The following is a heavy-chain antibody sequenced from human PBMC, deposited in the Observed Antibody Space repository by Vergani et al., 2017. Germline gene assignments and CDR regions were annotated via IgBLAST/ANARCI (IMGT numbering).Heavy chain of an antibody. Sequence: QVQLQESGPGLVKSSETLSLTCSVSFDSIRNLYCNWIRQPPGKGLEWIGSIHYSENTKYNPSLKTRVTISVDTSKNQFSLTLTSVTAADTAVYYCASDTHSGQRADRWGQGILVTVTS. CDR2: IHYSENT. CDR3: ASDTHSGQRADR. CDR1: FDSIRNLY. V-gene: IGHV4-59*11. J-gene: IGHJ5*02. D-gene: IGHD6-19*01.